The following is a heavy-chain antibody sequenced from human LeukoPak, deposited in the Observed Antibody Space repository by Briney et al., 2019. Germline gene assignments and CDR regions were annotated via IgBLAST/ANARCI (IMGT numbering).Heavy chain of an antibody. CDR1: GGTFSSYA. CDR2: IIPILGIA. CDR3: ARGRAAAATRYYYGMDV. Sequence: SVKVSCKASGGTFSSYAISWVRQTPGQGLEWMGRIIPILGIANYAQKFQGRVTITADKSTSTAYMELSSLRSEDTAVYYCARGRAAAATRYYYGMDVWGQGTTVTVSS. J-gene: IGHJ6*02. D-gene: IGHD6-13*01. V-gene: IGHV1-69*04.